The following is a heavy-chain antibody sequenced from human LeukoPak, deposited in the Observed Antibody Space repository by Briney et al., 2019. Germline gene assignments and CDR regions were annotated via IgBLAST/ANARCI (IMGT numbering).Heavy chain of an antibody. Sequence: SETLSLTCTVSGDSITSGTYYWTWIRQPAGKGLEWIGRIYTSGSTNYNPSLKSRVTISIDTSKKQFSLKLTSVTAADTAVYYCARGKYQLLPPLSRWGARVLPYYFDYWAQGTLVTVSS. CDR1: GDSITSGTYY. D-gene: IGHD2-2*01. CDR3: ARGKYQLLPPLSRWGARVLPYYFDY. V-gene: IGHV4-61*02. CDR2: IYTSGST. J-gene: IGHJ4*02.